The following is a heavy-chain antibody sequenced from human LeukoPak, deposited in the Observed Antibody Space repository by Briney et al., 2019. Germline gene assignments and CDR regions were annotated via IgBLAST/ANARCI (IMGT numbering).Heavy chain of an antibody. Sequence: GGSLRLSCAASGFTFSSYAMSWVRQAPGKGLEWVSVISGSGAATNYADSVKGRFTISKDDSKNTLYLQMNSLRVEDTAVYYCAKLCGSGWYDAVDNWGQGTLVIVSS. V-gene: IGHV3-23*01. CDR2: ISGSGAAT. D-gene: IGHD6-19*01. CDR3: AKLCGSGWYDAVDN. J-gene: IGHJ4*02. CDR1: GFTFSSYA.